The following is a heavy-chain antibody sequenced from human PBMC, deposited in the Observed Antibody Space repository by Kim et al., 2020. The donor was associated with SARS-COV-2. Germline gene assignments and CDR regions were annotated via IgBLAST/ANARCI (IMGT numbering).Heavy chain of an antibody. CDR1: GYTLTELS. J-gene: IGHJ6*02. Sequence: ASVKVSCKVSGYTLTELSMHWVRQAPGKGLEWMGGFDPEDGETIYAQKFQGRVTMTEDTSADTAYMELSSLRSEDTAVYYCATSPAVAGTYYYYYGMDVWGQGTTVTVPS. CDR3: ATSPAVAGTYYYYYGMDV. CDR2: FDPEDGET. V-gene: IGHV1-24*01. D-gene: IGHD6-19*01.